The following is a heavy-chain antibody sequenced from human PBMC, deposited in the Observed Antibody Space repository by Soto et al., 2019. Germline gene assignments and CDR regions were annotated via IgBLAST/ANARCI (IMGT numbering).Heavy chain of an antibody. CDR2: INTYNGDT. CDR3: AREYCRGGRCYRVDY. V-gene: IGHV1-18*01. Sequence: ASVKVSCKASGYTFTTFGISWVRQAPGQGPEWMGWINTYNGDTKYAQKLQGRVTVTKDTSTSTAYMELRSLRSDDTAVYYCAREYCRGGRCYRVDYWGQGTLVTVSS. J-gene: IGHJ4*02. CDR1: GYTFTTFG. D-gene: IGHD2-15*01.